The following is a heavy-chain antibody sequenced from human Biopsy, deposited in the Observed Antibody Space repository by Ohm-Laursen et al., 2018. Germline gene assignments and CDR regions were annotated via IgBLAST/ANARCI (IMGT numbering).Heavy chain of an antibody. V-gene: IGHV1-2*02. D-gene: IGHD6-19*01. J-gene: IGHJ4*02. CDR3: ALQSVAQMKNFDY. CDR2: ISPKSGGT. Sequence: SVKVSCKASGYSFTSYYMHWVRQAPGQGLEWMGWISPKSGGTNYAQKFQGNITMTKNTSMSTAYMEMSRLRSDDTAVYYCALQSVAQMKNFDYWGQGTLVTVSS. CDR1: GYSFTSYY.